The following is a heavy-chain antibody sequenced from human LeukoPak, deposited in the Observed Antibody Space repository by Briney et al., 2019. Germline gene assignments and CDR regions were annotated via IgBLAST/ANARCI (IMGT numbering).Heavy chain of an antibody. CDR2: IYTADVTCCADGTI. J-gene: IGHJ4*02. CDR3: ASSFDRDSSGYDRPPGY. CDR1: GVTVSSNY. D-gene: IGHD3-22*01. V-gene: IGHV3-53*05. Sequence: GGSLRLSCSASGVTVSSNYMSWVRQAPGKGLEWVSVIYTADVTCCADGTIFYAEDVKGRFTISRDNSKSTMYLQMNSLRGDDTAVYYCASSFDRDSSGYDRPPGYWGQGTLATVSS.